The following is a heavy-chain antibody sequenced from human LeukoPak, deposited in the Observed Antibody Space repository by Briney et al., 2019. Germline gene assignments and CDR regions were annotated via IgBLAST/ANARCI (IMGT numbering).Heavy chain of an antibody. J-gene: IGHJ4*02. CDR1: GGSISSSSYY. CDR2: IYYSGST. CDR3: ARQAESVDY. Sequence: PSETLSLTCTVSGGSISSSSYYWGWIRQPPGKGLEWIGSIYYSGSTYYNSSLKSRVTISVDTSKNQFSLKLSSVTAADTAVYYCARQAESVDYWGQGTLVTVSS. V-gene: IGHV4-39*01. D-gene: IGHD1-14*01.